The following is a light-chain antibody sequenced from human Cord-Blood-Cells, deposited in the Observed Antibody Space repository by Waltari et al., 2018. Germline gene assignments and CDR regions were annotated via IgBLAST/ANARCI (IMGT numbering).Light chain of an antibody. V-gene: IGKV1-9*01. CDR3: QQLNSYLYT. CDR1: QGISSY. J-gene: IGKJ2*01. CDR2: AAS. Sequence: DIQLTQAPSFLSASVGDRVTITCRASQGISSYLDWYQQKPGKAPKLLIYAASTLQSGVPSMFSGSVSWTEFTLTISSLQPEDFSTYYCQQLNSYLYTFGQGTKLEIK.